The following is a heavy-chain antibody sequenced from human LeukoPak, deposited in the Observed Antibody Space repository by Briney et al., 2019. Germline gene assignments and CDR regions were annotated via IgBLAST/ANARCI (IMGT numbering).Heavy chain of an antibody. V-gene: IGHV1-24*01. CDR2: FDPEDGET. Sequence: ASVRVSCKVSGYTLTELSMHWVRQAPGKGLEWMGGFDPEDGETIHAQKFQGRVTMTEDTSTDTAYMELSSLRSEDTAVYYCATDGGSGWTLDYWGQGTLVTVSS. J-gene: IGHJ4*02. CDR1: GYTLTELS. D-gene: IGHD6-19*01. CDR3: ATDGGSGWTLDY.